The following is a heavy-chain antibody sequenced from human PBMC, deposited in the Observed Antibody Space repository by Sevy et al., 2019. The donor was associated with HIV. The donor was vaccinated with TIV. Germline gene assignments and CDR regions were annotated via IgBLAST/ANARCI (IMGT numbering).Heavy chain of an antibody. CDR1: GFTFSNYA. J-gene: IGHJ4*02. V-gene: IGHV3-23*01. CDR3: VREGCSKPHDY. D-gene: IGHD2-2*01. Sequence: GGSLRLSCAASGFTFSNYAMGWVRQAPGKGLEWVSTFSFGCGKINYADSVKGRFTISRDNSKNTLYLQMNSLRAEDTALYYCVREGCSKPHDYWGQGTLVTVSS. CDR2: FSFGCGKI.